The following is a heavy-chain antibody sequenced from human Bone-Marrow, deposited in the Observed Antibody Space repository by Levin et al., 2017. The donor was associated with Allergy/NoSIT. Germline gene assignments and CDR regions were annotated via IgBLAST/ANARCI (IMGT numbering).Heavy chain of an antibody. D-gene: IGHD2-2*01. CDR3: ARGANCLSTSCLWDFYAMDV. J-gene: IGHJ6*02. V-gene: IGHV3-74*01. CDR1: EFTFSTYW. CDR2: INSDGSNT. Sequence: PGGSLRLSCAASEFTFSTYWMHWVRQTAEKGLVWVSRINSDGSNTSYADSVKGRFTISRDNVKNTLFLQMNSLRAEDTAVYYCARGANCLSTSCLWDFYAMDVWGQGTTVTVSS.